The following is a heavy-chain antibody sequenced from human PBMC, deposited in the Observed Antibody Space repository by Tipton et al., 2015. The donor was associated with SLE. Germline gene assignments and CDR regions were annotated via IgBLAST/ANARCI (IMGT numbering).Heavy chain of an antibody. D-gene: IGHD6-13*01. Sequence: LRLSCTVSGGSISSGGYYWSWIRQHPGKGLEWIGYIYYSGSTYYNPSLKSRVTISVGTSKNQFSLKLTSVTAADTAVYYCARDVRYTPAADYYYAMDVWGQGTTVTVSS. V-gene: IGHV4-31*02. J-gene: IGHJ6*02. CDR2: IYYSGST. CDR1: GGSISSGGYY. CDR3: ARDVRYTPAADYYYAMDV.